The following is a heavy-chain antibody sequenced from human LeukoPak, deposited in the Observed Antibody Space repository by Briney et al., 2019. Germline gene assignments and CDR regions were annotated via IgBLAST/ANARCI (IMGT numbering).Heavy chain of an antibody. D-gene: IGHD3-3*01. J-gene: IGHJ4*02. V-gene: IGHV1-2*02. CDR3: ARDDFWSGPKREFDY. CDR1: GYTFTGYY. Sequence: GASVKVSCKASGYTFTGYYMHWVRQAPGQGLEWMGWINPNSGGTNYAQKFQGRVTMTRDTSISTAYMELSRLRSDDTAVYYCARDDFWSGPKREFDYWGQGTLVTVSS. CDR2: INPNSGGT.